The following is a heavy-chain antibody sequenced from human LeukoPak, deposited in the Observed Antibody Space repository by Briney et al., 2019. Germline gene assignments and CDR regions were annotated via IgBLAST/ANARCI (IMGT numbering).Heavy chain of an antibody. V-gene: IGHV3-30*03. CDR3: ARAMRVRGGPPGDAFDI. J-gene: IGHJ3*02. D-gene: IGHD3-10*01. CDR2: ISYDGSNK. CDR1: GFIVSSNY. Sequence: PGGSLRLSCAASGFIVSSNYMSWARQAPGKGLEWVAVISYDGSNKYYADSVKGRFTISRDNSKNTLYLQMNSLRAEDTAVYYCARAMRVRGGPPGDAFDIWGQGTMVTVSS.